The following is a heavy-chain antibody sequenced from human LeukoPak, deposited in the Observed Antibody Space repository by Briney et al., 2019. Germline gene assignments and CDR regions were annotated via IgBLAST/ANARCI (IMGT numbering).Heavy chain of an antibody. CDR1: GFTFSSYT. J-gene: IGHJ3*02. CDR2: ISYDGSNK. CDR3: ARVRQWLDRDAFDI. Sequence: PGGSLRLSCAASGFTFSSYTMHWVRQAPGKGLEWVAFISYDGSNKYYADSVKGRFTIPRDNSKNTLYLQMNSLRAEDTAVYYCARVRQWLDRDAFDIWGQGTMVTVSS. D-gene: IGHD6-19*01. V-gene: IGHV3-30*04.